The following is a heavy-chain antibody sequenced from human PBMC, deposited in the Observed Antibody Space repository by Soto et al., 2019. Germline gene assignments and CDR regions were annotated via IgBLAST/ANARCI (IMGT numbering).Heavy chain of an antibody. J-gene: IGHJ4*02. Sequence: GASVKVSCKASGYTFTGYYMNWVRQAPGKGLEWISYISSDSGTIYYADSLKGRFTISRDNGKNSLYLQMNSLTDEDTAVYYCARGRLWSFDFWGQGTLVTVSS. CDR2: ISSDSGTI. CDR1: GYTFTGYY. D-gene: IGHD3-10*01. V-gene: IGHV3-48*02. CDR3: ARGRLWSFDF.